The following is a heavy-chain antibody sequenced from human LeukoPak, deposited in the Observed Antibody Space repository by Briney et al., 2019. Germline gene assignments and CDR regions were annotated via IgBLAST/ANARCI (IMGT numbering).Heavy chain of an antibody. Sequence: PGGSLRLSCAASGFTFSSYWMHWVRQAPGKGLVWVSRINSDGSSTSYADSVKGRFTISRDNAKNTLYLQMNSLRAEDTAVYYCARAGYSSSIGFDYWGQGTLVTVSS. J-gene: IGHJ4*02. CDR3: ARAGYSSSIGFDY. CDR1: GFTFSSYW. D-gene: IGHD6-13*01. V-gene: IGHV3-74*01. CDR2: INSDGSST.